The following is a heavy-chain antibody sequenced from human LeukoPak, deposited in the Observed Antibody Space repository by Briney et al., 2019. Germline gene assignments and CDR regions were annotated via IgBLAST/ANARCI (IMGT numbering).Heavy chain of an antibody. CDR2: IKHDGSEE. Sequence: GGSLRLSCAASGFTFSSYSMNWVRQASGQGLEWVANIKHDGSEEHYVDSVKGRFTISRDDGRNSVSLQMNSVGAEDTAVYYCGYTNNFYHWGQGTLVVVSS. J-gene: IGHJ4*02. CDR3: GYTNNFYH. V-gene: IGHV3-7*01. CDR1: GFTFSSYS. D-gene: IGHD3-16*02.